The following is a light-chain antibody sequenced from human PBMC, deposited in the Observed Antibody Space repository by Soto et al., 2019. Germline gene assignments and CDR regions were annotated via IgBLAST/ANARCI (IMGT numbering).Light chain of an antibody. CDR1: ENVGTN. V-gene: IGKV3D-15*01. CDR3: QQYNNWGLS. CDR2: GSS. J-gene: IGKJ4*01. Sequence: IMMTQSPATLSVSPGEGVTLSCRASENVGTNLAWYQQKPGQAPRLLIYGSSTRATGIPATFSGSGSGTEFTLTISSLQSEESAIYYCQQYNNWGLSFGGGTKVEIK.